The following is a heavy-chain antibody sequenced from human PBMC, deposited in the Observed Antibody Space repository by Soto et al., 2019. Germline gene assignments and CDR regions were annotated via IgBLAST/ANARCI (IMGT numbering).Heavy chain of an antibody. V-gene: IGHV2-26*01. CDR2: IFSDNER. D-gene: IGHD4-17*01. J-gene: IGHJ6*04. CDR1: GFSLSTGRMG. CDR3: VRMNADSYPFYYAMDV. Sequence: SGPTLVNPTETLTLTCTVSGFSLSTGRMGVSWIRQPPGKALEWLAHIFSDNERSYSRSMEGRLTISKDPSGSQVVLSMTNLDPVDPGTYYCVRMNADSYPFYYAMDVWGKGTTVTVSS.